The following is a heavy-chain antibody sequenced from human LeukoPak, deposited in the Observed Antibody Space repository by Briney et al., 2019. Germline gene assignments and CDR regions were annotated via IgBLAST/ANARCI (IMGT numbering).Heavy chain of an antibody. CDR2: ISGSGGST. V-gene: IGHV3-23*01. Sequence: GGSLRLSCAASGFTFSSYAMSWVRQAPGKGLEWVSAISGSGGSTYYADSVKGRFTISRDNSKNTLYLQMNSLRAEDTAVYYCAKDCVVVPAAIRKYYYYYYMDVWGKGTTVTVSS. J-gene: IGHJ6*03. D-gene: IGHD2-2*02. CDR3: AKDCVVVPAAIRKYYYYYYMDV. CDR1: GFTFSSYA.